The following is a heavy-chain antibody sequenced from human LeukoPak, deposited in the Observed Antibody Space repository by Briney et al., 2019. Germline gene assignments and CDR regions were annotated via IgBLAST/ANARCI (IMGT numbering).Heavy chain of an antibody. V-gene: IGHV3-48*03. J-gene: IGHJ4*02. CDR3: ARGPRLNYYDSSGQIDY. CDR1: GFAFSSYE. CDR2: ITSSGRII. Sequence: PGRSLRLSCTASGFAFSSYEMNWVRQAPGKGLEWVAYITSSGRIIYYADSVKGRFTISRDNAKNSLYLQMNSLRAEDTAVYYCARGPRLNYYDSSGQIDYWGQGTLVTVSS. D-gene: IGHD3-22*01.